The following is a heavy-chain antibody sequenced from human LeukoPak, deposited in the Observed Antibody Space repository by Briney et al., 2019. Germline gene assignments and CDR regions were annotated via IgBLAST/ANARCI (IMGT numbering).Heavy chain of an antibody. CDR1: GGSISSSSYY. V-gene: IGHV4-39*01. Sequence: SETLALTCTVSGGSISSSSYYWGWIRQPPGKGLEWIGSIYYSGSTYYNPSLKSRVTISVDTSKNQSSLKLSSVTAADTAVYYCACSPYIAEVPYYSDYWGQGTLVTVSS. CDR3: ACSPYIAEVPYYSDY. CDR2: IYYSGST. D-gene: IGHD6-13*01. J-gene: IGHJ4*02.